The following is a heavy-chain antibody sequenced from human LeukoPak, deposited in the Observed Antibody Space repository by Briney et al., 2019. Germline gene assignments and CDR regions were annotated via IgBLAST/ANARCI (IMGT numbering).Heavy chain of an antibody. D-gene: IGHD2-8*02. J-gene: IGHJ4*02. Sequence: SGPTLVNPTQPLTLTCSFSGFSLSTSGMRVGWIRQPPEKALEWLARIDWDDGKIYSTSLRTRLTLSKDTSKNQVVLTMSNMDPVDTATYYCARTTPTGYLDYWGQGTLVTVSS. CDR2: IDWDDGK. V-gene: IGHV2-70*04. CDR1: GFSLSTSGMR. CDR3: ARTTPTGYLDY.